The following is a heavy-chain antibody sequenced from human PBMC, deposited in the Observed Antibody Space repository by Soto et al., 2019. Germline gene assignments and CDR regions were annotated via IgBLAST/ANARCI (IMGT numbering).Heavy chain of an antibody. J-gene: IGHJ4*01. CDR3: ITVYYITPIIVRYDY. V-gene: IGHV3-15*07. CDR1: GFTFSNAW. D-gene: IGHD3-10*01. CDR2: VKSKSDGGTT. Sequence: GGSLRLSCAASGFTFSNAWINWVRQAPGKGLEWVGRVKSKSDGGTTDFAAPVKGRFAISRDDSESMVYLEMNDLQTEDTAIYYCITVYYITPIIVRYDYWGHGTLVTVSS.